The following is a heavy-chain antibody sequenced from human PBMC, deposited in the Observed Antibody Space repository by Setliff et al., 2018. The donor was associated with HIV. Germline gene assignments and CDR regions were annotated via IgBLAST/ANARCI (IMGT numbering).Heavy chain of an antibody. CDR1: GYTFTNFL. CDR3: ARERASGKPPLLNWYFDL. J-gene: IGHJ2*01. CDR2: INADSGNT. V-gene: IGHV1-3*01. D-gene: IGHD5-12*01. Sequence: ASVKVSCKASGYTFTNFLMYWVRQAPGQRLGWMGWINADSGNTKYSQKFQGRITISRDTSASTAYMELRSVGSEDTAVYFCARERASGKPPLLNWYFDLWGRGTLVTVSS.